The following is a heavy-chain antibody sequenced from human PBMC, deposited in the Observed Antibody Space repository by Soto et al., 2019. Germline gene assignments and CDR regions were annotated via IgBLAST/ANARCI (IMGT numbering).Heavy chain of an antibody. Sequence: SETLSLTCTVAAGSISSSSYYWGWIRQPPAKGPEWIGSIYYSGSTYYNPSLKSRVSISVDASKNQCSLKLSSGSAAETAVYYCARWHIRLDYYGMDVWGQGTTVTVSS. D-gene: IGHD3-9*01. CDR2: IYYSGST. CDR1: AGSISSSSYY. CDR3: ARWHIRLDYYGMDV. V-gene: IGHV4-39*01. J-gene: IGHJ6*02.